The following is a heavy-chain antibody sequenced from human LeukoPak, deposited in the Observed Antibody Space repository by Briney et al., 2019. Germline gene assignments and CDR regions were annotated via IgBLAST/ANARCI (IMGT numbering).Heavy chain of an antibody. CDR3: AALVDYYDSSGYYVDY. J-gene: IGHJ4*02. V-gene: IGHV1-58*02. CDR2: IVAGSGNT. D-gene: IGHD3-22*01. Sequence: GASVKVSCKASGFTFTRSAMQWVRQARGQRLEWIGWIVAGSGNTNYAQKFQERVTISRDMSTSTAYMELSSLRSEDTAVYYCAALVDYYDSSGYYVDYWGQGTLVTVSS. CDR1: GFTFTRSA.